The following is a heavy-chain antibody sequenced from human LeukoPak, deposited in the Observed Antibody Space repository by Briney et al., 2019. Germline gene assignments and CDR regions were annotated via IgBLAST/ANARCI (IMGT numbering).Heavy chain of an antibody. CDR3: ASRSSIWSGYQDTLYYFDS. CDR2: IYTNANT. CDR1: GGSISSYY. J-gene: IGHJ4*02. V-gene: IGHV4-4*07. Sequence: SETLSLTCTVSGGSISSYYWNWIRQPAGKGLEWIGRIYTNANTNYNPSLKSRVTMSVDTSKNQFSLKLSSVTAADTAVYYCASRSSIWSGYQDTLYYFDSWGQGTLVTVSS. D-gene: IGHD3-3*01.